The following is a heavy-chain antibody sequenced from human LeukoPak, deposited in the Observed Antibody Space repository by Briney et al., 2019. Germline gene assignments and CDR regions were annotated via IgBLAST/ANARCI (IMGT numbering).Heavy chain of an antibody. J-gene: IGHJ4*02. V-gene: IGHV3-33*01. D-gene: IGHD2-2*01. CDR1: GFIFSDYG. Sequence: PGGSLRLSCAASGFIFSDYGMHWVRQAPGKGLEWVAVIWYDGSKEYYADSVKGRFTISRDSSKNTVYLQMNSLRGEDTAVYYCARDECSTTSCYGYWGQGTLVTVPS. CDR2: IWYDGSKE. CDR3: ARDECSTTSCYGY.